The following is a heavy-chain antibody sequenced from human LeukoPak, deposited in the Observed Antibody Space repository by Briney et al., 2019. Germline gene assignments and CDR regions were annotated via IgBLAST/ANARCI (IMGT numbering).Heavy chain of an antibody. CDR3: ASLGYGSGSYYSDY. J-gene: IGHJ4*02. CDR2: ISYDGSNK. CDR1: GFTFDDYD. D-gene: IGHD3-10*01. V-gene: IGHV3-30*03. Sequence: GGSLRLSCAASGFTFDDYDMSWVRQAPGKGLEWVAVISYDGSNKYYADSVKGRFTISRDNSKNTLYMQMNSLRAEDTAVYYCASLGYGSGSYYSDYWGQGTLVTVSS.